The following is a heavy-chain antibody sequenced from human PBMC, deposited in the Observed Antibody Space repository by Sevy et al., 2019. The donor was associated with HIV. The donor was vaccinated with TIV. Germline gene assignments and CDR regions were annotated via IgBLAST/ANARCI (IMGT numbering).Heavy chain of an antibody. CDR3: AGQSLGWYNWFDP. V-gene: IGHV1-2*06. J-gene: IGHJ5*02. D-gene: IGHD6-19*01. CDR2: VTPNSGAT. Sequence: ASVKVSCKASGYNFYIHWVRQAPGQGLEWMGRVTPNSGATSYAQKFQDRVAMTMDTSINTAYMELSVLKSDDTAIYYCAGQSLGWYNWFDPWGQGTLVTVSS. CDR1: GYNFY.